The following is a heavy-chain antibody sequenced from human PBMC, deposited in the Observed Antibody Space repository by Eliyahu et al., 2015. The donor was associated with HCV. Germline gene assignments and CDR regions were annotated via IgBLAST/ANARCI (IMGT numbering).Heavy chain of an antibody. V-gene: IGHV1-18*01. Sequence: QVXLVQSGAEVKXPGASVKXSCKASGYTXTSXGISWVRQAPGQGXEWMGWISAYNGNTNYAQKLQGRVTMTTDTSTSTAYMELRSLRSDDTAVYYCARTSWIQLWSTPMDVWGQGTTVTVSS. D-gene: IGHD5-18*01. CDR2: ISAYNGNT. CDR3: ARTSWIQLWSTPMDV. J-gene: IGHJ6*02. CDR1: GYTXTSXG.